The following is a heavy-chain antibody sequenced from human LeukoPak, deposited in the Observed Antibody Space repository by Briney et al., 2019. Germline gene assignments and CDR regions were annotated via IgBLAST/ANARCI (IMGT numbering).Heavy chain of an antibody. CDR3: ARASAGYSSSWYVG. J-gene: IGHJ4*02. CDR2: INPNSGGT. V-gene: IGHV1-2*02. D-gene: IGHD6-13*01. CDR1: GYTFTGYY. Sequence: GASVKVSCKASGYTFTGYYMHWVRQAPGQGLEWMGWINPNSGGTNYAQKFQGRVTMTRDTSIGTAYMELSRLRSDDTAVYYCARASAGYSSSWYVGWGQGTRVTVSS.